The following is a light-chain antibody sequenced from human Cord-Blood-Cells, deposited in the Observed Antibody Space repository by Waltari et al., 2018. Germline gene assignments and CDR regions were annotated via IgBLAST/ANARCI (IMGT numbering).Light chain of an antibody. CDR1: QSISSY. CDR3: QQSYSTPFT. V-gene: IGKV1-39*01. Sequence: DIQMTQSPSSLSASVADRVTITCGASQSISSYLNWYQQKPGKAPKLLIYAASSLQSGVPSRFSGSGSGTDFTLTISSLQPEDFATYYCQQSYSTPFTFGPGTKVDIK. CDR2: AAS. J-gene: IGKJ3*01.